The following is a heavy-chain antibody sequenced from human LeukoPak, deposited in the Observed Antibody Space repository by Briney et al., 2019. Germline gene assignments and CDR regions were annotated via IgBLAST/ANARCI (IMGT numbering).Heavy chain of an antibody. D-gene: IGHD4-17*01. CDR2: RQYEGRNK. Sequence: HGGSLRLSCVATGFSDSSSGIHWVRQAPAKGRDWLAFRQYEGRNKYYADSVKGRFTMSSDNSKNTLTMFLQMNSLSVEDTAVYYCAKGGDYALDYWGQGTLVTVCS. V-gene: IGHV3-30*02. CDR1: GFSDSSSG. J-gene: IGHJ4*02. CDR3: AKGGDYALDY.